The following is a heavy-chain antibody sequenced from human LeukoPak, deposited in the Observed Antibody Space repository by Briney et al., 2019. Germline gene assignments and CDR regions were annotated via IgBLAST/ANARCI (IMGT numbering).Heavy chain of an antibody. J-gene: IGHJ4*02. CDR1: GYTFTHHG. CDR2: ISCYNGDT. V-gene: IGHV1-18*04. D-gene: IGHD5-12*01. CDR3: ATDPSNSAGYHAHFDS. Sequence: ASVKVSCKASGYTFTHHGISWVRQAPGQGLEWMGWISCYNGDTMYAQNVQGRATMTADTSTTTAYIELRSLSSDDTAMYYCATDPSNSAGYHAHFDSWGQGTLVTVSS.